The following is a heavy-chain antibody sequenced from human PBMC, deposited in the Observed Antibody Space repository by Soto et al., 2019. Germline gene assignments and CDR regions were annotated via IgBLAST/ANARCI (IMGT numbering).Heavy chain of an antibody. D-gene: IGHD2-8*01. CDR1: GGFISSGGYY. Sequence: SETLSLTCTVSGGFISSGGYYWSWIRQHPGKGLEWIGYIYYSGSTYYNPSLKSRVTMSVDTSKNQFSLKLSSVTAADTAVYYCAKGYCTNGVCYTNWFDPWGQGTLVTVSS. CDR3: AKGYCTNGVCYTNWFDP. CDR2: IYYSGST. V-gene: IGHV4-31*03. J-gene: IGHJ5*02.